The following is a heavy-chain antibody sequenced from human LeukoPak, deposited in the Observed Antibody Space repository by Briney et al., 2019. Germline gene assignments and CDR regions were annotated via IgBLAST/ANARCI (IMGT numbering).Heavy chain of an antibody. D-gene: IGHD1-26*01. Sequence: SSETLSLTCTVSGGSINISDYYWGWIRQPPGKGLEWIGSMHYSGSTYYNPSLKSRVTISVDTSKNQFSLEVSSVTAADTAVYYCARRGTIDSGRPWNWGQGTLVTVSS. J-gene: IGHJ4*02. CDR3: ARRGTIDSGRPWN. V-gene: IGHV4-39*01. CDR1: GGSINISDYY. CDR2: MHYSGST.